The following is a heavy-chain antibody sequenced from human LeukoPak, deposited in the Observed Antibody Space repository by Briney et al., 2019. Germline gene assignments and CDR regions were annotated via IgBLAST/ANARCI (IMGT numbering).Heavy chain of an antibody. CDR1: GFIFGDYA. Sequence: AGGPLRLSCTASGFIFGDYAMSWVRQAPGKGLEWVGFIRSRAYGGTTEYAASVQGRFTISREDSKNIAYLQMNSLKTEDTAVYYCIRVSMIVVVTPYYFDYWGQGTLVTVSS. CDR3: IRVSMIVVVTPYYFDY. D-gene: IGHD3-22*01. CDR2: IRSRAYGGTT. V-gene: IGHV3-49*04. J-gene: IGHJ4*02.